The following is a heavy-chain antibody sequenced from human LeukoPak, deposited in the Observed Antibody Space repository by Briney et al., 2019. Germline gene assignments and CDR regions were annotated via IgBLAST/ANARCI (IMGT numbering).Heavy chain of an antibody. CDR2: ISSSRSYI. CDR1: GFTFSSYS. V-gene: IGHV3-21*01. D-gene: IGHD3-10*01. J-gene: IGHJ5*02. Sequence: GRTLRLSCAASGFTFSSYSINWVRQAPGKGLEWVSSISSSRSYIYYADSVKGRFTISRDNAKNSLYLQMNSLRGEDTAVYYFARDKSCYGSSWFDPWGQGTLVTVSS. CDR3: ARDKSCYGSSWFDP.